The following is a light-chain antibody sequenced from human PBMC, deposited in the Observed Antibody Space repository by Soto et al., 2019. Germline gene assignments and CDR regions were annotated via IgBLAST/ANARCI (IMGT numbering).Light chain of an antibody. CDR2: DAS. J-gene: IGKJ4*01. V-gene: IGKV3-11*01. Sequence: EIVLTQSPGTLSLSPGERATLFCRASQGVSRSYFAWYQQKPGQAPRLLIYDASNRATGIPARFSGSGSGTDFTLTISSLEPEDFAVYYCQQRSNWPLTFGGGTKVEIK. CDR1: QGVSRSY. CDR3: QQRSNWPLT.